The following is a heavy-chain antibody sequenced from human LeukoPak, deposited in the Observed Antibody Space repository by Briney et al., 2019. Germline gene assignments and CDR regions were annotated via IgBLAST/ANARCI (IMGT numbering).Heavy chain of an antibody. Sequence: PGRSLRLSCAASGFTFDDYAMHWVRQAPGKGLEWVSGISWNSGSIGYADSVKGRFTISRDNAKNSLYLQMNSLRAEDTALYYCAKDVAHTATGFDYWGQGTLVTVSS. V-gene: IGHV3-9*01. CDR1: GFTFDDYA. CDR2: ISWNSGSI. D-gene: IGHD5-18*01. J-gene: IGHJ4*02. CDR3: AKDVAHTATGFDY.